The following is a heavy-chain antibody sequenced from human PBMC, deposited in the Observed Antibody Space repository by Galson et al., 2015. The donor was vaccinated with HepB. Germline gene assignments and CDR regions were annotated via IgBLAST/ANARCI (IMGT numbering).Heavy chain of an antibody. CDR2: INPSGGST. V-gene: IGHV1-46*03. CDR1: GYTFTSYY. Sequence: SVKVSCKASGYTFTSYYMHWVRQAPGQELEWMGIINPSGGSTSYAQKFQGRVTMTRDTSTSTVYVELSSLRSEDTAVYYCARASAAGPFDYWGQGALVTVSS. D-gene: IGHD6-13*01. CDR3: ARASAAGPFDY. J-gene: IGHJ4*02.